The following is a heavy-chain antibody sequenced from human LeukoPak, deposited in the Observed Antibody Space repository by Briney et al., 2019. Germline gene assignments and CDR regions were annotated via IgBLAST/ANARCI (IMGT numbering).Heavy chain of an antibody. J-gene: IGHJ5*02. Sequence: PSETLSLTCTVSGGSISSYYWSWIRQPPGKGLEWIGYIYYSGSTNYNPSLKSRVTISVDTSKNQFSLKLSSVTAADTAVYYCARRGGSSWWGGNWFDPWGQGTLVTVSS. V-gene: IGHV4-59*01. D-gene: IGHD6-13*01. CDR1: GGSISSYY. CDR2: IYYSGST. CDR3: ARRGGSSWWGGNWFDP.